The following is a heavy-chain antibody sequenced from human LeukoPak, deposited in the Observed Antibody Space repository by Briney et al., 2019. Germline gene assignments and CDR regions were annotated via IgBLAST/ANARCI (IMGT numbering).Heavy chain of an antibody. D-gene: IGHD5-12*01. CDR3: ARRMVATGHHDY. V-gene: IGHV4-39*07. CDR1: GGSISSSSYY. CDR2: IYYSGST. J-gene: IGHJ4*02. Sequence: PSETLSLTCTVSGGSISSSSYYWGWIRQPPGKGLEWIGSIYYSGSTYYNPSLKSRVTISVDTSKNQFSLKLSSVTAADTAVYYCARRMVATGHHDYWGQGTLVTVSS.